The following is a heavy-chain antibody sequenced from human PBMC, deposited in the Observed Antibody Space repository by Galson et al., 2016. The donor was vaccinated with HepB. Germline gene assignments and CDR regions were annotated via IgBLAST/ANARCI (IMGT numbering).Heavy chain of an antibody. CDR3: ARGGSSGYDWVRNWFDP. J-gene: IGHJ5*02. V-gene: IGHV3-21*01. CDR1: GFTFSSYS. D-gene: IGHD5-12*01. CDR2: ISSSSNI. Sequence: SLRLSCAASGFTFSSYSMHWVRQAPGKGLEWVSFISSSSNIYYADSVKGRFTTSRENAKNSLYLQMNSLRAEDTAVYYCARGGSSGYDWVRNWFDPWGQGTLVTVSS.